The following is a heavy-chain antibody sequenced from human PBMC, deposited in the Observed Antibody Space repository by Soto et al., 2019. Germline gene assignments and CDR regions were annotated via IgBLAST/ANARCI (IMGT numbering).Heavy chain of an antibody. J-gene: IGHJ4*02. D-gene: IGHD3-10*01. CDR3: ARAQGSGFLVS. CDR1: GGSISSGDYY. CDR2: IYYSGST. V-gene: IGHV4-30-4*01. Sequence: QVQLQESGPGLVKPSQTLSLTCTVSGGSISSGDYYWSWIRQPPGKGLEWIGYIYYSGSTYYNPSPKSRVTLSVDTSKSQFSLKLSSVTAADTAVYYCARAQGSGFLVSWGQGTLVTVSS.